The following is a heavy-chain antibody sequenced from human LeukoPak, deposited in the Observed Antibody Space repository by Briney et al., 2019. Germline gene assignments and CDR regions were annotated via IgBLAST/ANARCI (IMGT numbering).Heavy chain of an antibody. CDR2: INHSGST. CDR3: ARGYIGDWFDP. CDR1: GGSFSGYY. D-gene: IGHD5-12*01. J-gene: IGHJ5*02. V-gene: IGHV4-34*01. Sequence: SETLSLTCAVYGGSFSGYYWSWIRQPPGKGLEWIGEINHSGSTNYNPSLKSRVTISVDTSKYQFSLKLSSVTAADTAVYYCARGYIGDWFDPWGQGTLVTVSS.